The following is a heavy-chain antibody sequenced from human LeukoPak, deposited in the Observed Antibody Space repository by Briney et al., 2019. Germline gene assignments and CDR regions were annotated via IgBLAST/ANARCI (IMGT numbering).Heavy chain of an antibody. D-gene: IGHD4-17*01. CDR3: ARGAYGDYPPDY. CDR1: GGTFSSYA. Sequence: ASVTVSFKASGGTFSSYAISWVRQAPGQGLEWMGGIIPIFGTANYAQKFQGRVTITADESTSTAYMELSSLRSEDTAVYYCARGAYGDYPPDYWGQGTLVTVSS. J-gene: IGHJ4*02. CDR2: IIPIFGTA. V-gene: IGHV1-69*13.